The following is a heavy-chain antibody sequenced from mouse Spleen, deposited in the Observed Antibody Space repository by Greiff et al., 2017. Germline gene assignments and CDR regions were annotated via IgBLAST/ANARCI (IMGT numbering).Heavy chain of an antibody. V-gene: IGHV1-64*01. CDR1: GYTFTSYW. J-gene: IGHJ4*01. CDR2: IHPNSGST. CDR3: ASRGVGLYDDGLRAMDY. D-gene: IGHD2-3*01. Sequence: QVQLQQPGAELVKPGASVKLSCKASGYTFTSYWMHWVKQRPGQGLEWIGMIHPNSGSTNYNEKFKSKATLTVDKSSSTAYMQLSSLTSEDSAVYYCASRGVGLYDDGLRAMDYWGQGTSVTVSS.